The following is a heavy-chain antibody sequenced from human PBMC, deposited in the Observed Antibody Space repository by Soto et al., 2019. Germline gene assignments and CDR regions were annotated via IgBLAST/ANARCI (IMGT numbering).Heavy chain of an antibody. V-gene: IGHV3-23*01. CDR2: ISGSGGST. Sequence: PGGSLRLSCAASGFTFSSYAMSWVRQAPGKGLEWVSAISGSGGSTYYADSVKGRFTISRDNSKNTLYLQMNSLRAEDTAVYYCAKEGDYSSSWYTEGWFDPWGQGTLVTVSS. D-gene: IGHD6-13*01. CDR3: AKEGDYSSSWYTEGWFDP. CDR1: GFTFSSYA. J-gene: IGHJ5*02.